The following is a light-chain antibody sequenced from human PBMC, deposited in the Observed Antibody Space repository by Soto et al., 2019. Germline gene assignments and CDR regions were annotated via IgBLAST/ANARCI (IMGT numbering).Light chain of an antibody. CDR2: EVS. CDR1: NSDVGGYNY. V-gene: IGLV2-14*01. Sequence: QSALTQPASVSGSPGQSITISCTGTNSDVGGYNYVSWYQQHPGKAPKLMIYEVSNRPSGVSNRFSGSKSGNTASLTISGLQAEDEADYYCSSYTSSSTLYGFGSGTKVTVL. J-gene: IGLJ1*01. CDR3: SSYTSSSTLYG.